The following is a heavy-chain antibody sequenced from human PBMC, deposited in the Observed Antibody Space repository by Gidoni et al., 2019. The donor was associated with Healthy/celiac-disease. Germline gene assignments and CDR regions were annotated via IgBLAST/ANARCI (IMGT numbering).Heavy chain of an antibody. V-gene: IGHV1-3*01. J-gene: IGHJ6*02. CDR2: INAGNGNT. CDR1: GYTFTSYA. CDR3: ARVRFLEWPHYYYYGMDV. D-gene: IGHD3-3*01. Sequence: QVQLVQSGAEVKKPGASVKVSCKASGYTFTSYAMHWVRQAPGQRLEWMGWINAGNGNTKYSQKFQGRVTITRDTSASTAYMELSSLRSEDTAVYYCARVRFLEWPHYYYYGMDVWGQGTTVTVSS.